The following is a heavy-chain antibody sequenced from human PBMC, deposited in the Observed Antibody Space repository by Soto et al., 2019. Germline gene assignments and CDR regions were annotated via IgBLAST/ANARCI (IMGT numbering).Heavy chain of an antibody. D-gene: IGHD3-22*01. V-gene: IGHV3-23*01. J-gene: IGHJ6*02. CDR1: GFTFSSYS. Sequence: EVQLLESGGGLVQPGGSLRLSCAASGFTFSSYSMIWVRQAPGKGLEWVSAISGSGGTTYYADSVKGRFTISRDNSKNKLYLQMNSLRAEGTAVYYCAKGGVGYYDSTGYYLYYYYVMDVWGQGTSVTVSS. CDR2: ISGSGGTT. CDR3: AKGGVGYYDSTGYYLYYYYVMDV.